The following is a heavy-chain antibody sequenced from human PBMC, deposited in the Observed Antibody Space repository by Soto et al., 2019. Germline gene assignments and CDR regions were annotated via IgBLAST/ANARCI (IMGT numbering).Heavy chain of an antibody. Sequence: QVQLVQSGAEVKRPGSSVKVSCKASGDTFSFYSINWVRQAPGLGLEWMGRVNPILSMSNYAQRFQGRVTSTADKSTSTASMQLSGLRPEDTAMYYCATSYGSGYRAFDYWGQGALVTVSS. CDR3: ATSYGSGYRAFDY. CDR2: VNPILSMS. V-gene: IGHV1-69*04. D-gene: IGHD3-10*01. CDR1: GDTFSFYS. J-gene: IGHJ4*02.